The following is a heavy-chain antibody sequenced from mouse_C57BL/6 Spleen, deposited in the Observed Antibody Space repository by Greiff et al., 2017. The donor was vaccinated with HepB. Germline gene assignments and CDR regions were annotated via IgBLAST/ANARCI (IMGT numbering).Heavy chain of an antibody. CDR3: TRPGISPAWFAY. J-gene: IGHJ3*01. V-gene: IGHV6-6*01. CDR1: GFTFSDAW. CDR2: IRNKANNHAT. Sequence: EVKLVESGGGLVQPGGSMKLSCAASGFTFSDAWMDWVRQSPEKGLEWVAEIRNKANNHATYYAESVKGRFTISRDDSKSSVYLQMNSLTAEDTGIYCCTRPGISPAWFAYWGQGTLVTVSA. D-gene: IGHD1-1*02.